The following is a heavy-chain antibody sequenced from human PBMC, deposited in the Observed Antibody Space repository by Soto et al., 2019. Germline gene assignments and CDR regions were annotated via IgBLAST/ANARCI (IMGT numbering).Heavy chain of an antibody. Sequence: GGSLSLSCAISGFSFSSNYLSWVRQAPGKGLEWVSVQYSGGSTYYADSVQGRFTIARDKSNNTLYLQMRSVRAEDTAVYFCARHRHPRGTVGATSPLDPWGQGTQVTVSS. CDR2: QYSGGST. D-gene: IGHD1-26*01. CDR1: GFSFSSNY. V-gene: IGHV3-53*01. J-gene: IGHJ5*02. CDR3: ARHRHPRGTVGATSPLDP.